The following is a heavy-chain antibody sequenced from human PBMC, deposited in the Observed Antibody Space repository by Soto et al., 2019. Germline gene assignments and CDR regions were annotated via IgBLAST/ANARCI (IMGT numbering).Heavy chain of an antibody. V-gene: IGHV3-23*01. J-gene: IGHJ4*02. D-gene: IGHD2-2*01. CDR2: ITGSGGST. Sequence: EVQLLESGGGLVQPGGSLRLSCAASGFTFSDFAMGWVRQAPGKGLDWVSAITGSGGSTYHADSVQGRLTISRDNSKNTLYLQMNSLRAADSAMYYCAKGSSAARPYYFDSWGQGAEVSVSS. CDR1: GFTFSDFA. CDR3: AKGSSAARPYYFDS.